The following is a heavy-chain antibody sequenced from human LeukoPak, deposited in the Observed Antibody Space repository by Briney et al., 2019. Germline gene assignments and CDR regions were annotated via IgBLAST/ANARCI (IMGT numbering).Heavy chain of an antibody. Sequence: SETLSLTCTVSGGSISSYYWSWIRQPPGKGLEWIGYIYYTGSTNYNPSLKSRVTISLDTFKNQFSLKLSSVTAADTAVYYCATLSTVVTPFYFDYWGQGTLVTVSS. J-gene: IGHJ4*02. D-gene: IGHD4-23*01. CDR3: ATLSTVVTPFYFDY. V-gene: IGHV4-59*08. CDR2: IYYTGST. CDR1: GGSISSYY.